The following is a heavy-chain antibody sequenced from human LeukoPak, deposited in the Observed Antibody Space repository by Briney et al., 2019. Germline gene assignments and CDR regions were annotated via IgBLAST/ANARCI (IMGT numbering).Heavy chain of an antibody. CDR3: ARVPVYCSSTSCSFDY. V-gene: IGHV4-34*01. CDR2: INHSGST. CDR1: GGSFSGYY. Sequence: SETLSLTCAVYGGSFSGYYWSWIRQPPGKGLEWIGEINHSGSTNYNPSLKSRVTISVDTSRNQFSPKLSSVTAADTAVYYCARVPVYCSSTSCSFDYWGQGTLVTVSS. D-gene: IGHD2-2*01. J-gene: IGHJ4*02.